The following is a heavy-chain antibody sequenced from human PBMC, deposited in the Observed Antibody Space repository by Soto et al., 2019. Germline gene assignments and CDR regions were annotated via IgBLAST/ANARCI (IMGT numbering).Heavy chain of an antibody. Sequence: PGGSLRRSCAASGFSFTTYVMHWVRQAPGKGLEWVAVISHDGSYKYYGDAVKGRFTISRDTSKNAVYLEMNSLRPEDTAVYYCAKGLLAIVGTTLPRDAFNIWGQGTMVTVSS. D-gene: IGHD1-26*01. CDR2: ISHDGSYK. V-gene: IGHV3-30*18. J-gene: IGHJ3*02. CDR3: AKGLLAIVGTTLPRDAFNI. CDR1: GFSFTTYV.